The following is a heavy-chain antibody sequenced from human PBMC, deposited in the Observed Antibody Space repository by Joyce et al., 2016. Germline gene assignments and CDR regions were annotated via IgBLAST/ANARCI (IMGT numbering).Heavy chain of an antibody. CDR1: GYSFTCHW. D-gene: IGHD3-10*02. J-gene: IGHJ5*02. CDR2: IDPRDSYT. V-gene: IGHV5-10-1*03. Sequence: EVQLVQSGAEVKKPGESLRISCKGSGYSFTCHWISWVRQMPGKGLEGMGRIDPRDSYTDSSPSFEGNATISVDKTISAAYLQWSSLRAADTAINYCARHVTDWFDPWGQGTLVTVSS. CDR3: ARHVTDWFDP.